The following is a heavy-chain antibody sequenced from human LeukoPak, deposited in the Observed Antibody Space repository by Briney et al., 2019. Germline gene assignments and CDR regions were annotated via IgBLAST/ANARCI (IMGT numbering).Heavy chain of an antibody. Sequence: PGGSLRLSCAASGFTFSNNGMHWVRQTPGKGLEWVGFTRYDESKTFYGDSVRGRFTISRDNSKNTLYLQMNSLTTDDSAVYYCAKARYSGSPALDFWGQGTLVTVSS. CDR2: TRYDESKT. CDR3: AKARYSGSPALDF. D-gene: IGHD1-26*01. CDR1: GFTFSNNG. J-gene: IGHJ4*02. V-gene: IGHV3-30*02.